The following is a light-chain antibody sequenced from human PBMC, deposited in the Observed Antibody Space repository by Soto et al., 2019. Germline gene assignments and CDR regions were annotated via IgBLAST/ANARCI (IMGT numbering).Light chain of an antibody. J-gene: IGKJ2*01. CDR2: WAS. V-gene: IGKV4-1*01. Sequence: DIVXTQSPDSLAVSLGERATINCKSSXSVXXXXXNKNYLAWYQQKPGQPPKLLIYWASTRESGVPDRFSGSGSGTDFTLTISSLQAEDVAVYYCQQYYSTPYTFGQGTKLEIK. CDR1: XSVXXXXXNKNY. CDR3: QQYYSTPYT.